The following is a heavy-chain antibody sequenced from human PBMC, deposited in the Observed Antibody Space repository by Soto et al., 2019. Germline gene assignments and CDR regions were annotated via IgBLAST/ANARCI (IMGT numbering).Heavy chain of an antibody. CDR2: TYFRSKWYN. D-gene: IGHD5-12*01. J-gene: IGHJ5*02. CDR3: AKGDNLGPKTGYAFDP. CDR1: GDSVSSNTAS. V-gene: IGHV6-1*01. Sequence: PSQTLSLTCAISGDSVSSNTASWNWIRQSPSRGLEWLGRTYFRSKWYNDCAVSVKSRIIIKPDTSNNQFSLQLNSVTPEDTAVYFCAKGDNLGPKTGYAFDPWGQGIMVTVSS.